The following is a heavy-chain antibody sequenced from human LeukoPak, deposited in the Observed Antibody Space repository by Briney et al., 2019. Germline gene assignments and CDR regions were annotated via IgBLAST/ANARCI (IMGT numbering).Heavy chain of an antibody. J-gene: IGHJ6*02. CDR1: GGSIRTYF. V-gene: IGHV4-59*01. Sequence: PSETLSLTCTVSGGSIRTYFWSWIRQPPGKGLEWIGYIHSSGSTKYNPSLKSRVTISIDTSKNQFSLKLSSVTAADTAVYYCARDRGDSGDSYGTDVRGQRTTVTVSS. CDR3: ARDRGDSGDSYGTDV. D-gene: IGHD4-17*01. CDR2: IHSSGST.